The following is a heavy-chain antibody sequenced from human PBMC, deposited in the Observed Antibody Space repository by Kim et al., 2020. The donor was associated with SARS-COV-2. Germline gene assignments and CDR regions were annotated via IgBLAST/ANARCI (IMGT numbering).Heavy chain of an antibody. V-gene: IGHV4-31*03. CDR3: ARVLRFLDDWFDP. Sequence: SETLSLTCTVSGGSISSGGYYWSWIRQHPGKGLEWIGYIYYSGSTYYNPSLKSRVTISVDTSKNQFSLKLSSVTAADTAVYYCARVLRFLDDWFDPWGQGTLVTVSS. J-gene: IGHJ5*02. CDR2: IYYSGST. CDR1: GGSISSGGYY. D-gene: IGHD3-3*01.